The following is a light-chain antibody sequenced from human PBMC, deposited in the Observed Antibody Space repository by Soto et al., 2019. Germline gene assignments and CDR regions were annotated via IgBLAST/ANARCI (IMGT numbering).Light chain of an antibody. J-gene: IGKJ3*01. CDR3: QHYRSAPFT. V-gene: IGKV3-20*01. CDR2: GAF. Sequence: EIVLTQSPGILSLSPGERATLACRASQSISSDHLAWYQQRPGQSPRLLIYGAFSRTTGVPDRFSGSGSGTDFTLTISRLEPEDFAVYYCQHYRSAPFTFGPGTKVDIK. CDR1: QSISSDH.